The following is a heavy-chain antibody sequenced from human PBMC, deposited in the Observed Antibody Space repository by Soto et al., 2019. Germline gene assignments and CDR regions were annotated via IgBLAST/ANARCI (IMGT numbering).Heavy chain of an antibody. J-gene: IGHJ6*02. CDR1: GFTFSSYA. D-gene: IGHD6-13*01. V-gene: IGHV3-23*01. CDR2: ISGSGGST. CDR3: AKLGAAASSYYYYGMDV. Sequence: PGGFLRLSCAASGFTFSSYAMSWVRQAPGKGLEWVSAISGSGGSTYYADSVKGRFTISRDNSKNTLYLQMNSLRAEDTAVYYCAKLGAAASSYYYYGMDVWGQGTTVTVSS.